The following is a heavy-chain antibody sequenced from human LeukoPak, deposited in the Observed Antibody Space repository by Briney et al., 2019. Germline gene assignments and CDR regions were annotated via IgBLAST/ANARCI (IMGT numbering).Heavy chain of an antibody. D-gene: IGHD3-9*01. CDR1: GLTFSSYS. V-gene: IGHV3-21*01. Sequence: PGGSLRLSCAASGLTFSSYSMNWVRQAPGKGLEWVSSISSSSSYIYYADSVKGRFTISRDNAKNSLYLQMNSLRAEDMAVYYCARGVRDFDWLFDYWGQGTLVTVSS. CDR3: ARGVRDFDWLFDY. J-gene: IGHJ4*02. CDR2: ISSSSSYI.